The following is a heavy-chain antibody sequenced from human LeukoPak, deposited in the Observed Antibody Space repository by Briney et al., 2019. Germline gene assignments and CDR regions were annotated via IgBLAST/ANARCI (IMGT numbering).Heavy chain of an antibody. CDR1: GYTFTSYY. CDR3: AGDSGTVSDAFDI. J-gene: IGHJ3*02. CDR2: INPSGGST. Sequence: ASVKVSCKASGYTFTSYYMHWVRQAPGQGLEWMGIINPSGGSTSYAQKFQGRVTMTRDTSTGTIYMELSSLRSEDTAVYFCAGDSGTVSDAFDIWGQGTMVTVSS. V-gene: IGHV1-46*01. D-gene: IGHD4-11*01.